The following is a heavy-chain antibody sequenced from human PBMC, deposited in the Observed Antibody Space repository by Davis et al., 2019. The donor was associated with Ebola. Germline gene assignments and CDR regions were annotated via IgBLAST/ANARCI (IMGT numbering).Heavy chain of an antibody. CDR2: INHIGRT. V-gene: IGHV4-34*07. CDR1: GGSFTGYY. D-gene: IGHD3-10*02. Sequence: SQTLSLTCAVYGGSFTGYYWSWIRQPPEKGLEWMGEINHIGRTNYNPSLKSRVTMSVDTSKNQFSLTLTSMTVADSAVYYCARDDVPGLLDSWGLGARVIVSS. J-gene: IGHJ4*02. CDR3: ARDDVPGLLDS.